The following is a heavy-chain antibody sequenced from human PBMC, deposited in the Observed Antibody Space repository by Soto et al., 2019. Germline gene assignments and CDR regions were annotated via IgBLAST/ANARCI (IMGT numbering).Heavy chain of an antibody. Sequence: GGSLRLSCAASGFTFTSHAMNWVRQAPGKGLEWVAIISYDGSTKFYADSVKGRFTISRDNAKNTVYLHLNSLRGEDTAVYYCARAQSSTVITSTNFDPWGQGTPVTVSS. D-gene: IGHD4-17*01. J-gene: IGHJ5*02. V-gene: IGHV3-30-3*01. CDR1: GFTFTSHA. CDR3: ARAQSSTVITSTNFDP. CDR2: ISYDGSTK.